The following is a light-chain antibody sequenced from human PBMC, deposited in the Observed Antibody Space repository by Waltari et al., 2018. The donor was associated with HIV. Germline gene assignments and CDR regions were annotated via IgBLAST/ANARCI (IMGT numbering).Light chain of an antibody. CDR3: QSYDSSNVV. J-gene: IGLJ2*01. CDR1: SGSISSNY. Sequence: NFMLTQPHSVSESPGKTVTISCPRSSGSISSNYVPWYQQRPVSAPTTVISKDNQRPSGVPDRFSGSIDTSSNSASLSISGLKTEDEADYYCQSYDSSNVVFGGGTKLTVL. V-gene: IGLV6-57*03. CDR2: KDN.